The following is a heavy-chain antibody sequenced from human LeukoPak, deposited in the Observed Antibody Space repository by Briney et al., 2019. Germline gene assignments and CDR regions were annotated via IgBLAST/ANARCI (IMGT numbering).Heavy chain of an antibody. Sequence: PSETLSLTCTVSGGSISSYYWNWIRQPPGKGLEWTGYIYSSGTTNYNPSLKSRVTISVDTSKNQFSLKLSSVTAADTAVYYCARVEEGYGSGRRENYYYYYMDVWGKGTTVTISS. J-gene: IGHJ6*03. CDR2: IYSSGTT. CDR3: ARVEEGYGSGRRENYYYYYMDV. D-gene: IGHD3-10*01. CDR1: GGSISSYY. V-gene: IGHV4-59*01.